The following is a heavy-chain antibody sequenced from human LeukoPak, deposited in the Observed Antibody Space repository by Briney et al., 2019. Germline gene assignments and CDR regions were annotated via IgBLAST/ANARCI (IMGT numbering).Heavy chain of an antibody. Sequence: SETLSLTCSVSGASTSSDYWSWIRQPPGKGLEWIGYIYDSGSTNYNPSLKSRVTISVDTSKNQFSLKLSSVTAADTAVYYCASISGGGYYYDSSGYYSRFDYWGQGTLVTVSS. V-gene: IGHV4-4*08. J-gene: IGHJ4*02. CDR2: IYDSGST. CDR1: GASTSSDY. D-gene: IGHD3-22*01. CDR3: ASISGGGYYYDSSGYYSRFDY.